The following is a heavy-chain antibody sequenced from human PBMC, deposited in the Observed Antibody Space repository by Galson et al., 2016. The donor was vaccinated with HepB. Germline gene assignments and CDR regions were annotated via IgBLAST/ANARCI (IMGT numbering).Heavy chain of an antibody. CDR1: GFTFKTYG. V-gene: IGHV3-21*04. Sequence: SLRLSCAASGFTFKTYGMNWVRQAPGKGLEWVASISTTSGYIDYADSVKGRFTVSRDNDKNSLHLQMNSLRVEDTAVYYCARDDTRSGLGSYFDAFDVWGQGTMVTVSS. D-gene: IGHD3-10*01. CDR3: ARDDTRSGLGSYFDAFDV. J-gene: IGHJ3*01. CDR2: ISTTSGYI.